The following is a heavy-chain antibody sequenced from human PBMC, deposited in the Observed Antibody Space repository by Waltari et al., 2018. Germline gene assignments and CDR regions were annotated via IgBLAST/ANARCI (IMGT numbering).Heavy chain of an antibody. V-gene: IGHV2-5*01. D-gene: IGHD3-22*01. CDR1: GFSLSSGGVG. CDR2: IYWNDDK. Sequence: QITLKESGPTLVKPTQTLTLTCSFSGFSLSSGGVGVGWIRQPPGKALEWLALIYWNDDKRYSASLKNRPTISTEPSKSQVFLTMTNMHPVDTATYYCAHGGYYIDSRGYEYFQYWGQGTLVVVSS. J-gene: IGHJ1*01. CDR3: AHGGYYIDSRGYEYFQY.